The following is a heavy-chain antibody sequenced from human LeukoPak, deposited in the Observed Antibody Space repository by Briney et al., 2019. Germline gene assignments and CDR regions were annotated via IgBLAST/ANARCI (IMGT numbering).Heavy chain of an antibody. Sequence: GGSLRLSCAASGFTFSDYYMSWIRQAPGKGLEWVAYISSSGSTIYYADSVKGRFTISRDNAKNSLYLQMNSLRAEDTAVYYCARAPGVNPLLRPHYYYYYMDVWGKGTTVTISS. CDR1: GFTFSDYY. CDR3: ARAPGVNPLLRPHYYYYYMDV. V-gene: IGHV3-11*01. CDR2: ISSSGSTI. D-gene: IGHD3-22*01. J-gene: IGHJ6*03.